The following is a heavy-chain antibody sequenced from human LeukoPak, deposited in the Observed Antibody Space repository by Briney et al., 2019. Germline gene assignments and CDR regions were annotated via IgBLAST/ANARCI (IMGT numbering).Heavy chain of an antibody. CDR1: GYTFTSYG. Sequence: RRASVKVSCKASGYTFTSYGISWVRQAPGQGLEWMGWISGYNGNTNYAQKLQGRVTMTTDTSTSTAYMELRSLRSDDTAVYYCARDKSRTYGSADAFDIWGQGTMVTVSS. CDR3: ARDKSRTYGSADAFDI. D-gene: IGHD3-10*01. V-gene: IGHV1-18*01. CDR2: ISGYNGNT. J-gene: IGHJ3*02.